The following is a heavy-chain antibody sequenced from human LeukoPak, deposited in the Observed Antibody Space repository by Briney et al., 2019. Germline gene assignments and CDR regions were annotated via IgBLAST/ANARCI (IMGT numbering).Heavy chain of an antibody. D-gene: IGHD4-11*01. CDR2: INHSGST. Sequence: SETLSLTCAVYGGSFSGYYWSWIRQPPGKGLEWIGEINHSGSTNYNPSLKSRVTISVDKSKNQFSLKLSSVTAADTAVYYCAREVHSNHNFDYWGQGTLVTVSS. V-gene: IGHV4-34*01. J-gene: IGHJ4*02. CDR3: AREVHSNHNFDY. CDR1: GGSFSGYY.